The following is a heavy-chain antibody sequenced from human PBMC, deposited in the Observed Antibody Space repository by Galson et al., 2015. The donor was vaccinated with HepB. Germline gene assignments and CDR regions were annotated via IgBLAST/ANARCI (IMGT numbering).Heavy chain of an antibody. Sequence: SLRLSCAASGFTFSSYSMNWVRQAPGKGLEWVSSISSSSSYIYYADSVKGRFTISRDNAKNSLYLQMNSLRAENTAVYYCARGGLGYSSSCNDYWGQGTPVTVSS. D-gene: IGHD6-13*01. CDR1: GFTFSSYS. J-gene: IGHJ4*02. V-gene: IGHV3-21*01. CDR3: ARGGLGYSSSCNDY. CDR2: ISSSSSYI.